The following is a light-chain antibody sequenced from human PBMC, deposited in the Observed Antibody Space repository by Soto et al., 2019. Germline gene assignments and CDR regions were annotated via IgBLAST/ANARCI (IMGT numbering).Light chain of an antibody. J-gene: IGLJ3*02. V-gene: IGLV8-61*01. CDR3: ALYMGGGIWV. Sequence: QTVVTQEPSFSVSPGGTVTLTCGLTSGSVSSSYYPSWSQQTPGQAPRSLIYTTSTRSSGVPDRFSGSILGNKAALIITGAQADDEAHYYCALYMGGGIWVFCGGTKLTVL. CDR2: TTS. CDR1: SGSVSSSYY.